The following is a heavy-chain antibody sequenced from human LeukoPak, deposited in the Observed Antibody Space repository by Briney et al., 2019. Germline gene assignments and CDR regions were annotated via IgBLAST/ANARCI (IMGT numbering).Heavy chain of an antibody. D-gene: IGHD2-2*01. V-gene: IGHV3-7*03. Sequence: GGSLRLSCAASGFTFSSYWMSWVRQAPGKGLEWVANIKQDGSEKYYVDSVKGRFTISRDNAKNSLYLQMNSLRAEDTALYYCAKDISRCSSTSCYRLNYYYGMDVWGQGTTVTVSS. J-gene: IGHJ6*02. CDR2: IKQDGSEK. CDR3: AKDISRCSSTSCYRLNYYYGMDV. CDR1: GFTFSSYW.